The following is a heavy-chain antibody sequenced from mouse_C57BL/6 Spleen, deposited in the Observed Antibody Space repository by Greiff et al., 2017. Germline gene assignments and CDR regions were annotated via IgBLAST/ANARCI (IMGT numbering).Heavy chain of an antibody. CDR3: ARALNDNYYAMDY. V-gene: IGHV5-4*01. CDR2: ISDGGSYT. J-gene: IGHJ4*01. CDR1: GFTFSSYA. Sequence: EVQGVESGGGLVKPGGSLKLSCAASGFTFSSYAMSWVRQTPEKRLEWVATISDGGSYTYYPDNVKGRFTISRDNAKNNLYLQMSHLKSEDTAMYYCARALNDNYYAMDYWGQGTSVTVSS. D-gene: IGHD2-12*01.